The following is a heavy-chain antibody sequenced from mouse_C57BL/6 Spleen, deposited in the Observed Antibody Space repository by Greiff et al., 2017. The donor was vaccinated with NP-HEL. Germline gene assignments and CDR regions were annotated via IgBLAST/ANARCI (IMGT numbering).Heavy chain of an antibody. D-gene: IGHD2-5*01. V-gene: IGHV1-72*01. CDR1: GYTFTSYW. J-gene: IGHJ3*01. Sequence: QVQLKQPGAELVKPGASVKLSCKASGYTFTSYWMHWVKQRPGRGLEWIGRIDPNSGGTKYNEKFKSKATLTVDKPSSTAYMQLSSLTSEDSAVYYCARRDYSNSFAYWGQGTLVTVSA. CDR2: IDPNSGGT. CDR3: ARRDYSNSFAY.